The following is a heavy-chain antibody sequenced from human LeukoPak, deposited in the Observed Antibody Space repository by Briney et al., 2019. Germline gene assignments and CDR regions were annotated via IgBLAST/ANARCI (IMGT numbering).Heavy chain of an antibody. Sequence: GASVKVSCKASGYTFTNYGISWVLQAPGQGLEWMGWISAYNGNTNYAQKLQGRVTMTTDTSRSTGYMELRSLRSDDTAVYYCARDFPYNYGSGSPSNWFDPWGQGTLVTVSS. CDR1: GYTFTNYG. V-gene: IGHV1-18*01. CDR2: ISAYNGNT. D-gene: IGHD3-10*01. CDR3: ARDFPYNYGSGSPSNWFDP. J-gene: IGHJ5*02.